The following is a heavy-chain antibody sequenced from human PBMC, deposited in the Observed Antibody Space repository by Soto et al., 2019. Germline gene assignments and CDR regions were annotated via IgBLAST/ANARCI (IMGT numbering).Heavy chain of an antibody. CDR3: AHGYSYAPYFVS. D-gene: IGHD5-18*01. V-gene: IGHV2-5*02. J-gene: IGHJ4*02. Sequence: QITLKESGPTLVKPTQTLTLTCTFSGFSLSTNAVGVGLIRQPPGKALEWLALLYWDDDKRYSPSLKSRLTITKDTPKKQVVLTMTNMDTLDTATYYCAHGYSYAPYFVSWGQGTLVTVSS. CDR2: LYWDDDK. CDR1: GFSLSTNAVG.